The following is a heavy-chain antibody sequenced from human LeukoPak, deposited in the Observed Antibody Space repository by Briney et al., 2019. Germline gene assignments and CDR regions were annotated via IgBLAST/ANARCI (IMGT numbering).Heavy chain of an antibody. CDR3: ARDPDYYYGMDV. CDR1: GYTFTGYY. J-gene: IGHJ6*02. CDR2: INPNSGGT. V-gene: IGHV1-2*02. Sequence: ASVKVSCKASGYTFTGYYMHWVRQAPGQGLEWMGWINPNSGGTSYAQKFQGRVTMTRDTSISTAYMELSRLRSDDTAVYYCARDPDYYYGMDVWGQGTTVTVSS.